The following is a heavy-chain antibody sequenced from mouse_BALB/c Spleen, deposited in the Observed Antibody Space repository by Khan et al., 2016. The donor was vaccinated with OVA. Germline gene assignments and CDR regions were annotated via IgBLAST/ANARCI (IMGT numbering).Heavy chain of an antibody. J-gene: IGHJ2*01. CDR2: IGYSDST. Sequence: EVQLVESGPGLLKPSQSLSLTCTVTGYSITSDYTWNWIRQLPENILEWMAFIGYSDSTIYNPSLRSRFSITRDKSKNQLFLQLNSVTTEDTATYYCAIGRLLLRYPDYFDYWGQGTTLTVSS. V-gene: IGHV3-2*02. CDR3: AIGRLLLRYPDYFDY. CDR1: GYSITSDYT. D-gene: IGHD1-1*01.